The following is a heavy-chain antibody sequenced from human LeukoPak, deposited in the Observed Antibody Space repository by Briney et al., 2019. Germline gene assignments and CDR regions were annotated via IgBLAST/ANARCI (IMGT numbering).Heavy chain of an antibody. D-gene: IGHD6-19*01. Sequence: PSETQSLTCAVSGYSISSGYYWGWIRQPPGKGLEWIGSMYYSGITYYNPSLKSRVTISVDTSKNLFSLKLSSVTAADTAVYYCARHTLRWLPDNWGQGTLVTVSS. J-gene: IGHJ4*02. CDR2: MYYSGIT. CDR3: ARHTLRWLPDN. CDR1: GYSISSGYY. V-gene: IGHV4-38-2*01.